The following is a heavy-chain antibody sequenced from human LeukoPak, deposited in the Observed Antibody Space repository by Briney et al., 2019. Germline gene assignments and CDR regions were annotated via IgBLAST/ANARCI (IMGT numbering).Heavy chain of an antibody. D-gene: IGHD6-19*01. CDR2: ISGSGGST. CDR3: AKLYSSEYYFDY. V-gene: IGHV3-23*01. J-gene: IGHJ4*02. Sequence: GASLRLSCAASGFTFSSYAMSWVRQAPGKGLELVSAISGSGGSTYYADSVKGRFTISRDNSKNTLYLQMNSLRAEDTAVYYCAKLYSSEYYFDYWGQGTPVTVSS. CDR1: GFTFSSYA.